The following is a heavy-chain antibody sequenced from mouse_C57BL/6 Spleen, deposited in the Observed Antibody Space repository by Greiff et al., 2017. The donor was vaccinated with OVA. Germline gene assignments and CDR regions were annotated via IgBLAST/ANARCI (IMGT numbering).Heavy chain of an antibody. J-gene: IGHJ1*03. CDR3: ARVGNYWYFDV. D-gene: IGHD2-1*01. Sequence: VQLQQPGAELVMPGASVKLSCKASGYTFTSYWMHWVKQRPGQGLEWIGEIDPSASYTNSNQKFKGKSTLTVDKSSSTADMQRSSLTSEDAAVYYCARVGNYWYFDVWGTGTTVTVSS. CDR1: GYTFTSYW. V-gene: IGHV1-69*01. CDR2: IDPSASYT.